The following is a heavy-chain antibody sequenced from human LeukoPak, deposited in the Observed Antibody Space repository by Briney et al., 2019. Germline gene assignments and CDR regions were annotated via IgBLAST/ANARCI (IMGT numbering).Heavy chain of an antibody. CDR3: AGSPKYSSSWYEYFQH. Sequence: GGSLRLSCAASGFTFSSYAMHWVRQAPGKGLELVAAISHDGSNKYHADSVKGRFTISRDNSKNTVYLQMNSLRAEDTAVYFCAGSPKYSSSWYEYFQHWGQGTLVTVSS. D-gene: IGHD6-13*01. CDR2: ISHDGSNK. CDR1: GFTFSSYA. V-gene: IGHV3-30*01. J-gene: IGHJ1*01.